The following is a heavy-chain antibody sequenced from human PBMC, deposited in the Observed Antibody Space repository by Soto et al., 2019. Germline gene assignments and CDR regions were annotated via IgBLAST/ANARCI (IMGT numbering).Heavy chain of an antibody. J-gene: IGHJ4*02. V-gene: IGHV3-23*01. D-gene: IGHD2-21*02. CDR1: GFTLSSYS. CDR3: AQGCPSGGVCSLIDS. CDR2: ISPGSDYI. Sequence: EVQLLESGGGLVQAGGSLRLSCAASGFTLSSYSMFWVRQAPGKGLEWVSAISPGSDYIYYADSVKGRFTISRDNSESTLYLQMSSLGADDTAVYYCAQGCPSGGVCSLIDSWGQGNMVTVSS.